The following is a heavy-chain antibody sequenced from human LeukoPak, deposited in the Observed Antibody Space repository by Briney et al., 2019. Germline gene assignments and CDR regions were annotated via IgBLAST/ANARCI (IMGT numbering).Heavy chain of an antibody. J-gene: IGHJ4*02. D-gene: IGHD1-26*01. CDR1: GFTFSSYA. V-gene: IGHV3-23*01. CDR2: ISASGGST. CDR3: AKDRAGYSGARGFDC. Sequence: GGSLRLSCAASGFTFSSYAMSWVRQAPGKGLEWVSAISASGGSTYYADSLKGRFTISRDNSKNTLYLQMNSLRAEDTAVYYCAKDRAGYSGARGFDCWGQGTLVTVSS.